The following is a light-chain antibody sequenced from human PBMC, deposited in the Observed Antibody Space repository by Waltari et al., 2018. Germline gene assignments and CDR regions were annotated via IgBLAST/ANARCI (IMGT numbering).Light chain of an antibody. CDR2: DVS. V-gene: IGLV2-14*01. J-gene: IGLJ3*02. CDR3: NSYTGSSSWV. Sequence: QSALPQPTSVSGSPGQSITISCTGTSRDVGFYNSVPWYQQYPGKVPQLLIYDVSDRPSGVSSRFSGSKSGNTASLTISGLQADDEADYYCNSYTGSSSWVFGGGTKLTVL. CDR1: SRDVGFYNS.